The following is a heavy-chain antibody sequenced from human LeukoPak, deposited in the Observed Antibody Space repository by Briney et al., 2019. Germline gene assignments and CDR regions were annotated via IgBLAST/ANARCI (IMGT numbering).Heavy chain of an antibody. CDR2: IYNTGST. CDR3: ARDSLHYYSYYMDV. V-gene: IGHV4-4*07. Sequence: ETLSLTCSVSGGSISSYYWSWIRQPAGKGLEWIGRIYNTGSTNYNPSLTNRVTMSVDTSKNQFSLKLNSVTAADTAVYYCARDSLHYYSYYMDVWGKGTTVTVSS. CDR1: GGSISSYY. J-gene: IGHJ6*03.